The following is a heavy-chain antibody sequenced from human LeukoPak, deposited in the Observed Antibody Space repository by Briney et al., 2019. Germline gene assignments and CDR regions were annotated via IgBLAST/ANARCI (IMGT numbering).Heavy chain of an antibody. Sequence: SETLSLTCTVSGGSISSSSYYWGWIRQPPGKGLEWIGSIYYSGSTYYNPSLKSRVTISVDTSKNQFSLKLSSVTAADTAMYYCARHRYDPGMDVWGQGTTVTVSS. CDR2: IYYSGST. CDR1: GGSISSSSYY. CDR3: ARHRYDPGMDV. V-gene: IGHV4-39*01. J-gene: IGHJ6*02. D-gene: IGHD3-16*01.